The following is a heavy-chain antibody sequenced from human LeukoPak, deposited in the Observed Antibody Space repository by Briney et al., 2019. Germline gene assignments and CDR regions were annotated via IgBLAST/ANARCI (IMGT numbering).Heavy chain of an antibody. CDR2: MNPNSGNT. D-gene: IGHD1/OR15-1a*01. CDR3: ARVGSLVEGTYFDY. CDR1: GYTFTSYD. J-gene: IGHJ4*02. Sequence: GASVKVSCKASGYTFTSYDINWVRQATGQGLEWMGWMNPNSGNTGYAQKFQGRVTMTRNTSISTAYMELSSLRSEDTAVYYCARVGSLVEGTYFDYWGQGTLVTVSS. V-gene: IGHV1-8*01.